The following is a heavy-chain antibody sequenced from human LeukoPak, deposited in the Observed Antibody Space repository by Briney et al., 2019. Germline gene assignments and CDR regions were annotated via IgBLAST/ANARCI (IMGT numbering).Heavy chain of an antibody. CDR3: ARVVLGYCTNGVCYYGGSFDY. CDR2: ISSSSSYI. Sequence: GGSLRLSCAASGFTFSSYSMNWVRQAPGKGLEWVSSISSSSSYIHYADSVKGRFTISRDNAKNSLYLQMNSLRAEDTAVYYCARVVLGYCTNGVCYYGGSFDYWGQGTLVTVPS. J-gene: IGHJ4*02. CDR1: GFTFSSYS. V-gene: IGHV3-21*01. D-gene: IGHD2-8*01.